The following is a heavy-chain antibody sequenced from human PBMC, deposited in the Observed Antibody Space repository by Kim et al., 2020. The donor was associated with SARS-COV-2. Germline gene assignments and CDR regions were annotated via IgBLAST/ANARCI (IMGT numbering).Heavy chain of an antibody. D-gene: IGHD5-12*01. CDR3: ARVSTGIVATPDFDY. J-gene: IGHJ4*02. V-gene: IGHV4-4*02. Sequence: SETLSLTCAVSGGSISSSNWWSWVRQPPGKGLGWIGEIYHSGSTNYNPSLKSRVTISVDKSKNQFSLKLSSVTAADTAVYYCARVSTGIVATPDFDYWGQGTLVTVSS. CDR2: IYHSGST. CDR1: GGSISSSNW.